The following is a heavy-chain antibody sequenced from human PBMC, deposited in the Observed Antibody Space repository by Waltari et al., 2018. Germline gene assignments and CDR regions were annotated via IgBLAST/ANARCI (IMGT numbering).Heavy chain of an antibody. CDR3: ASDTGALWMDV. CDR1: EYTFTSSY. V-gene: IGHV1-46*01. J-gene: IGHJ6*02. Sequence: QVQLVQSGAEVKKPGASVKISCKTSEYTFTSSYVHWVRQAPGQGLEWMGIINPSGGSTIYAQKFQGRVTMTRDTSTSTVYMELSSLRSEDTAVYYCASDTGALWMDVWGQGTT. D-gene: IGHD2-21*01. CDR2: INPSGGST.